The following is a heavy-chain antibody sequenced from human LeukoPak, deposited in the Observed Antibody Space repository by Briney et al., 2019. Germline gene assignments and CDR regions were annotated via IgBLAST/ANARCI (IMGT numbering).Heavy chain of an antibody. J-gene: IGHJ4*02. D-gene: IGHD3-3*01. Sequence: GGSLRLSCAASGFTFSSYAMSWVRQAPGKGLEWVSAISGSGGSTYYADSVKGRFTISRDNSKNTLYLQMNSLRAEDTAIYYCAKWIFGVVSTYYFDYWGQGTLVTVSS. CDR3: AKWIFGVVSTYYFDY. V-gene: IGHV3-23*01. CDR2: ISGSGGST. CDR1: GFTFSSYA.